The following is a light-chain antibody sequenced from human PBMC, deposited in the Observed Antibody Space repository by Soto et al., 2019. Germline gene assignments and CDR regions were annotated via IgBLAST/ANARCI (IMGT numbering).Light chain of an antibody. V-gene: IGLV2-14*03. CDR1: SSDVGRYNF. Sequence: QSALTQPASVSGSPGQSISISCTGTSSDVGRYNFVSWYQQRPGKAPKLIIYDVANRPSGISNRFSGSKSGNTDSLTISGLQAEDDADYYCSSYTGSTSLVYVFGTGTKVTVL. CDR2: DVA. J-gene: IGLJ1*01. CDR3: SSYTGSTSLVYV.